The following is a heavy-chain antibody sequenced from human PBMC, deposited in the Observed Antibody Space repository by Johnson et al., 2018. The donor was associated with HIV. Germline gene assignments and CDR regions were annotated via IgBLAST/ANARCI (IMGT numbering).Heavy chain of an antibody. V-gene: IGHV3-20*04. CDR1: GFTFYNYA. CDR3: ARVLVGTMVRGVILHDAFDI. J-gene: IGHJ3*02. Sequence: VQLVESGGGVVRPGGSPRLSCAASGFTFYNYAMSWVRQTPGKGLEWVSGINWHGGSTGYAASVEGRCTTTRDNSKNTLHLQMKSLRAEDTAVYYCARVLVGTMVRGVILHDAFDIWGQGTMVTVSS. CDR2: INWHGGST. D-gene: IGHD3-10*01.